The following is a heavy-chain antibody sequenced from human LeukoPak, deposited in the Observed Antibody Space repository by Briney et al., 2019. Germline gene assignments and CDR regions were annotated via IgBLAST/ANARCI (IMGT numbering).Heavy chain of an antibody. CDR2: IYYSGST. CDR3: ARVLYDSSGYYYGYYYYYYMDV. V-gene: IGHV4-39*07. D-gene: IGHD3-22*01. CDR1: GGSISSSSYY. J-gene: IGHJ6*03. Sequence: PSETLSLTCTVSGGSISSSSYYWGWTRQPPGKGLEWIGSIYYSGSTYYNPSLKSRVTISVDTSKNQFSLKLSSVTAADTAVYYCARVLYDSSGYYYGYYYYYYMDVWGKGTTVTVSS.